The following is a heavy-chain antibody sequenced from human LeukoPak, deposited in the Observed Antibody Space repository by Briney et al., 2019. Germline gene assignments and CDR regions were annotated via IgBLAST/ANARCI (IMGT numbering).Heavy chain of an antibody. J-gene: IGHJ4*02. CDR3: ARQVDTSMALPDY. D-gene: IGHD5-18*01. V-gene: IGHV1-18*01. CDR1: GYTSTSYG. Sequence: ASVKVSCKTSGYTSTSYGVSWVRQAPGQRLEWMGWISTYNYNTNYAQKFRGRVTLTKDTSTSTVYMELRSLRFDDTAIYYCARQVDTSMALPDYWGQGTLVTVSS. CDR2: ISTYNYNT.